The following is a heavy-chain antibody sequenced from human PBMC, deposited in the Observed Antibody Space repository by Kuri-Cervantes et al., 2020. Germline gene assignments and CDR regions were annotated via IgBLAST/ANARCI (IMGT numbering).Heavy chain of an antibody. CDR2: IYRSGNT. V-gene: IGHV4-38-2*01. J-gene: IGHJ4*02. D-gene: IGHD3-22*01. CDR1: GYSISTGYY. CDR3: ARGGYDSSGYPYYFDY. Sequence: SETLSLTCAVSGYSISTGYYWGWIRQPPGKGLEWIGSIYRSGNTYYNPSLKSRVTISLDTSKNQFSLKLSSVTAADTAVYYCARGGYDSSGYPYYFDYWGQGTLVTVSS.